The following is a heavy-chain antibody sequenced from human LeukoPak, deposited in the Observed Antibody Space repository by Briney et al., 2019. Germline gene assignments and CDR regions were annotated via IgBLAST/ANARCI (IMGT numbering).Heavy chain of an antibody. Sequence: PGGSLRLSCAASGFTFSNYAIHWVRQAPGKGLEWVANISYDGSNKYYADSVKGRFTISRDNSKNTLYLQMNSLRAEDTAVYYCAKNFRDYDSYYYYMDVWGKGTTVTVSS. CDR3: AKNFRDYDSYYYYMDV. D-gene: IGHD3-3*01. CDR2: ISYDGSNK. J-gene: IGHJ6*03. V-gene: IGHV3-30*04. CDR1: GFTFSNYA.